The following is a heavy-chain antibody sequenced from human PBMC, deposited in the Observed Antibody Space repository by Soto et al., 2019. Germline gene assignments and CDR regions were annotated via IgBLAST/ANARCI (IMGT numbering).Heavy chain of an antibody. CDR1: GYTFTSYY. CDR3: ARDTSPFPLGSSEVMSQNWFDP. D-gene: IGHD3-10*01. Sequence: ASVKVSCKASGYTFTSYYMHWVRQAPGQGLEWMGIINPSGGSTSYAQKFQGRVTMTRDTSTSTVYMELSSLRSEDTAVYYCARDTSPFPLGSSEVMSQNWFDPWGQGTLVTVSS. V-gene: IGHV1-46*01. CDR2: INPSGGST. J-gene: IGHJ5*02.